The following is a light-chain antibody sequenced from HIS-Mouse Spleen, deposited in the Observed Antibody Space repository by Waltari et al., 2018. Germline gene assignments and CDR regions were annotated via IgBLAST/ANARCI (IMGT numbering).Light chain of an antibody. V-gene: IGLV1-47*01. J-gene: IGLJ3*02. CDR2: RNN. Sequence: QSVLTQPPSASGTPGQRVTISCSGRSPNIGSHYVYWYQQLPGTAPKLLIYRNNQRPSGVPDRFSGSKSGTSASLAISGLRSEDEADYYCAAWDDSLSGPVFGGGTKLTVL. CDR3: AAWDDSLSGPV. CDR1: SPNIGSHY.